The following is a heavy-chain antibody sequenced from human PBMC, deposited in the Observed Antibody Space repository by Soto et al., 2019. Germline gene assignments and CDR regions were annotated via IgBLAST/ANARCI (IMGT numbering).Heavy chain of an antibody. CDR2: ISAYNGNT. J-gene: IGHJ4*02. Sequence: QVQLVQSGAEVKMPGASVKVSCKAPGYTFTSYCISWVRQAPGQGLEWMGWISAYNGNTNYAQKLQGRVTMTTDTSTSTAYMELRSLRSDDTAVYYCARVSAIFGVVNDYYFDYWGQGTLVTVSS. V-gene: IGHV1-18*01. D-gene: IGHD3-3*01. CDR3: ARVSAIFGVVNDYYFDY. CDR1: GYTFTSYC.